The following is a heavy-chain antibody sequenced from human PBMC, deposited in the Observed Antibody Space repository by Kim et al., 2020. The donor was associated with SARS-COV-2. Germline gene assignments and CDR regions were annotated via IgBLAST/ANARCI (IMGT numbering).Heavy chain of an antibody. CDR3: AKGGSNNWSFFDY. Sequence: GGSLRLSCAASGFTFSNSAMSWVRQAPGKGPECVSLISRSGGGTYQADSVKGRFTISRDNSKKTLYLQMNSLRDEDTALYYCAKGGSNNWSFFDYWGQGTMVTVSS. CDR2: ISRSGGGT. J-gene: IGHJ4*02. CDR1: GFTFSNSA. V-gene: IGHV3-23*01.